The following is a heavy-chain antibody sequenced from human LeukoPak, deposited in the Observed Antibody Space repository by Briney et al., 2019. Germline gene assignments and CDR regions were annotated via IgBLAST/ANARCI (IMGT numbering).Heavy chain of an antibody. V-gene: IGHV1-69*05. Sequence: ASVKVSCKASGGTFSSYAISWVRQAPGQGLEWMGRIIPIFGTANYAQKFQGRVTITTDESTSTAYMELSSLRSEDTAVYYCARGELPYYYDSSGYYALNYWGQGTLATVSS. CDR3: ARGELPYYYDSSGYYALNY. CDR1: GGTFSSYA. CDR2: IIPIFGTA. J-gene: IGHJ4*02. D-gene: IGHD3-22*01.